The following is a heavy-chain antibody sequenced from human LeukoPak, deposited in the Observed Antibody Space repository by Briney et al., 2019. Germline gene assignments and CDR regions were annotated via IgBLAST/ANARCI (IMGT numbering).Heavy chain of an antibody. J-gene: IGHJ4*02. CDR2: ISSSGSTI. D-gene: IGHD3-22*01. CDR3: ARVLGNYYDSSGQTEGGFDY. V-gene: IGHV3-48*03. CDR1: GFTFSSYE. Sequence: GGSLRLSCAASGFTFSSYEMNWVRQAPGKGLEWVSYISSSGSTIYYADSVKGRFTISRDNAKNSLYLQMNSLRAEDTAVYYCARVLGNYYDSSGQTEGGFDYWGQGTLVTVSS.